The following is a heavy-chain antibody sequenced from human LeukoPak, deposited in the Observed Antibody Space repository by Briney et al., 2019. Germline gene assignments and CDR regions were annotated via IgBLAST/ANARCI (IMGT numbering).Heavy chain of an antibody. CDR3: ARAPGDYYGSGDY. V-gene: IGHV1-2*02. CDR1: GYTFTGYY. CDR2: INPNSGGT. Sequence: GASVKVSCKASGYTFTGYYMHWVRQAPGQGLEWMGWINPNSGGTNYAQKFQGRVTMTRDTSISTAYMGLSRLRSDDTAAYYCARAPGDYYGSGDYWGQGTLVTVSS. D-gene: IGHD3-10*01. J-gene: IGHJ4*02.